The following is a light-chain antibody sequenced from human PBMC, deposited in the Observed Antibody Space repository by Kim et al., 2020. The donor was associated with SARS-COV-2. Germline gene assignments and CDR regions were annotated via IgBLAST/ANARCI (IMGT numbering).Light chain of an antibody. Sequence: APGKTGRITCGGNNIGRKSVHWYQQKPGQAPVLVIYYDSDRPSGIPEGFSGSNSGNTATLTISRVEAGDEADYYCQVWDSSSDHWVFGGGTQLTVL. V-gene: IGLV3-21*04. CDR3: QVWDSSSDHWV. J-gene: IGLJ3*02. CDR2: YDS. CDR1: NIGRKS.